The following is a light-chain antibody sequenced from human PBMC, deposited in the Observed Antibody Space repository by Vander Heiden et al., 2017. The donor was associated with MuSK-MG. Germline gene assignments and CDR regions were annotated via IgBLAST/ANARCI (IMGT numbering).Light chain of an antibody. J-gene: IGLJ2*01. V-gene: IGLV7-46*01. CDR1: SGAVTGAHY. CDR2: DTT. CDR3: LLSYSDTVI. Sequence: QAVVTQEPSLTVSPGGTVTLTCCSSSGAVTGAHYPYWMQQKPGQGPTTLIYDTTYKHSWTPDRFSGSLLGGKAALTLSGAQPEDEAAYFCLLSYSDTVIFGGGTTLTVL.